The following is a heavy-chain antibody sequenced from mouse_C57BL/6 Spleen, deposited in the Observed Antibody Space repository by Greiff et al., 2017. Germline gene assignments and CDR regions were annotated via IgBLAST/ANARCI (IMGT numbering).Heavy chain of an antibody. Sequence: QVQLQQPGAELVKPGASVKMSCKASGYTFTSYWITWVKQRPGQGLEWIGDIYPGSGSTNYNEKFKSKATLTVDTSSSTAYMQLSSLTSVDTVGYYSAKGERGMDYSGEGNSVTVSS. V-gene: IGHV1-55*01. J-gene: IGHJ4*01. CDR2: IYPGSGST. CDR3: AKGERGMDY. CDR1: GYTFTSYW.